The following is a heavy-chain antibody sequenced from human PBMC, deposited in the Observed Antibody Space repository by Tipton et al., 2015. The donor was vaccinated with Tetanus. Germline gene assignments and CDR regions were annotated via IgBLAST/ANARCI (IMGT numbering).Heavy chain of an antibody. D-gene: IGHD6-19*01. CDR2: INPYSGDT. CDR1: GYTFTGYY. V-gene: IGHV1-2*02. J-gene: IGHJ4*02. CDR3: ARIQKAGILARPFDS. Sequence: QLVQSGAVVKKPGASVKVSCKASGYTFTGYYMNWLRRAPGQGLEWMGWINPYSGDTIYAQKFQGRVPMTRDTSVSTGYMELDRLTTDDTAVYFCARIQKAGILARPFDSWGQGTLVTVSS.